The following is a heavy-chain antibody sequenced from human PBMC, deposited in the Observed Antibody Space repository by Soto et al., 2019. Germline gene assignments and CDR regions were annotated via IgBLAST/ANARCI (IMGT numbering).Heavy chain of an antibody. V-gene: IGHV3-23*01. CDR1: GFIFNNYA. D-gene: IGHD3-3*01. CDR3: AKSQDYDFWSGSTLYYYYGMDV. Sequence: GGSLRLSCAASGFIFNNYAMSWIRQPPGKGLEWVAAISGSGATSYYPASVKGRFTISRDNSKNTLYLQMNSLRAEDTAVYYCAKSQDYDFWSGSTLYYYYGMDVWGQGTTVTVSS. CDR2: ISGSGATS. J-gene: IGHJ6*02.